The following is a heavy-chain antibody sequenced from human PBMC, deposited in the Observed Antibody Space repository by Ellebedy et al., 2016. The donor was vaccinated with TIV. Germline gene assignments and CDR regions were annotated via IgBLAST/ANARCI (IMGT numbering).Heavy chain of an antibody. D-gene: IGHD6-13*01. CDR1: GYTFTSYG. CDR2: ISTYKVNT. V-gene: IGHV1-18*01. CDR3: AIEDTTSWYPLLYFQY. Sequence: AASVKVSCKASGYTFTSYGLSWVRQAPGQGLEWMGWISTYKVNTHYAQKLQGRVTMTTDTSTRTAYMELRSLRSADTAVYFCAIEDTTSWYPLLYFQYWGQGTLVTVAS. J-gene: IGHJ1*01.